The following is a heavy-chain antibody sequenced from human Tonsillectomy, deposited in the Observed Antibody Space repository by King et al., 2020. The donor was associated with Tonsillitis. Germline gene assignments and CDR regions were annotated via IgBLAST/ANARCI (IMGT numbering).Heavy chain of an antibody. CDR2: MSHDGSDK. J-gene: IGHJ4*02. CDR1: GFTFSNYA. D-gene: IGHD4-17*01. Sequence: VQLVESGGGVVQPGRSLRLSCAASGFTFSNYAMHWVRQAPGRGLEWVTVMSHDGSDKYYADSVKGRFTISRVNSKNRLFLQLNSLSTEDTAVYYCARDLGDYAFEYWGQGTLVTVSS. CDR3: ARDLGDYAFEY. V-gene: IGHV3-30-3*01.